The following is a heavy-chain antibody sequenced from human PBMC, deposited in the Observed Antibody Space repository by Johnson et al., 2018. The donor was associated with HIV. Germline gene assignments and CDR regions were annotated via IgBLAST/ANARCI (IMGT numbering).Heavy chain of an antibody. V-gene: IGHV3-30-3*01. Sequence: QVQLVESGGGVVQPGRSLRLSCAASGFTFSSYAMHWVRQAPGKGLEWVAVIAYDGANKYYADSVKGPFTISRDNSKNTLYLQMNSLRAEDTAVYYCATFRWAAEGDAFDIWGQGTMGTVS. J-gene: IGHJ3*02. CDR2: IAYDGANK. CDR1: GFTFSSYA. CDR3: ATFRWAAEGDAFDI. D-gene: IGHD4-23*01.